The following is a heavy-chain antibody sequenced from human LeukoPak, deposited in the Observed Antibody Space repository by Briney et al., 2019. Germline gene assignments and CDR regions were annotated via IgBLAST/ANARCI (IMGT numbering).Heavy chain of an antibody. J-gene: IGHJ4*02. Sequence: ASVKVSCKASGYTFSSYGISWVRRAPGQGLEWMGWISAYNGNTNYAQKLQGRVTMTTDTSTSTAYMELRSLRSDDTAVYYCARERSLEIAVAGAIFDYWGQGTLVTVSS. CDR1: GYTFSSYG. CDR2: ISAYNGNT. D-gene: IGHD6-19*01. CDR3: ARERSLEIAVAGAIFDY. V-gene: IGHV1-18*01.